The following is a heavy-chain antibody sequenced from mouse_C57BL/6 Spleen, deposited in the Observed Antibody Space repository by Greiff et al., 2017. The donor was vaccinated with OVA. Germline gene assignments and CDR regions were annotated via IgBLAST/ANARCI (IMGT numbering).Heavy chain of an antibody. V-gene: IGHV5-9*01. Sequence: EVKVVESGGGLVKPGGSLKLSCAASGFTFSSYTMSWVRQTPEKRLEWVATISGGGGNTYYPDSVKGRFTISRDNAKNTLYLQMSSLRSEDTALYYCARQEPAMDDWGQGTSVTVSS. J-gene: IGHJ4*01. CDR1: GFTFSSYT. CDR3: ARQEPAMDD. CDR2: ISGGGGNT.